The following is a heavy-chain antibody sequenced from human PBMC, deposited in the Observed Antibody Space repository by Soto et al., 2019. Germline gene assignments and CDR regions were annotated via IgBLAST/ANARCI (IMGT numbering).Heavy chain of an antibody. CDR3: ATLLPYCSSTSCPWEVYWFDP. Sequence: ASVKVSCKVSGYTLTELSMHWVRQAPGKGLEWMGGFDPEDGETIYAQKFQGRVTMTEDTSTDTAYMELSSLRSEDTAVYYCATLLPYCSSTSCPWEVYWFDPWGQGTLVTVSS. V-gene: IGHV1-24*01. CDR1: GYTLTELS. J-gene: IGHJ5*02. CDR2: FDPEDGET. D-gene: IGHD2-2*01.